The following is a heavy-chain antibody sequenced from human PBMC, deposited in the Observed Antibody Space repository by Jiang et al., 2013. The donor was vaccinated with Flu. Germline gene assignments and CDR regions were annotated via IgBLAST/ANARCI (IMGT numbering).Heavy chain of an antibody. J-gene: IGHJ4*02. V-gene: IGHV4-31*03. CDR3: ARDEAFYFGSGSLAGV. CDR1: GGSISSGGYY. CDR2: ISYSGST. D-gene: IGHD3-10*01. Sequence: GLVKPSQTLSLTCTVSGGSISSGGYYWSWIRQHARKGLEWIGYISYSGSTHYNPSLKSRVTISVDTSKNQFSLKLSSVTAADTAVYYCARDEAFYFGSGSLAGVWGQGTLVTVSP.